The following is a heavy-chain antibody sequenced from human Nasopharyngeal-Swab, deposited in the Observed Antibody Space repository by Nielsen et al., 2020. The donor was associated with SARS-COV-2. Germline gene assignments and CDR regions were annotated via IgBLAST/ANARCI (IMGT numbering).Heavy chain of an antibody. CDR1: GFIFGPYA. D-gene: IGHD3-9*01. Sequence: GGSLRLSCVASGFIFGPYAMAWVPQAPGKVLDWVSAIGGNGARTHYADSVRGRFIISRDNSKSTLDLQMNSLRAEDTAVYYCAKDYDIGYWGQGTLVTVSS. CDR3: AKDYDIGY. V-gene: IGHV3-23*01. CDR2: IGGNGART. J-gene: IGHJ4*02.